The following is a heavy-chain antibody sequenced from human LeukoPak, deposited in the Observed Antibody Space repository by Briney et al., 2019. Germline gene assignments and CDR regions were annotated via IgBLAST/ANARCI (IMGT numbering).Heavy chain of an antibody. CDR1: GGTFSSYA. CDR3: ARDIGVAAGGGDY. D-gene: IGHD6-13*01. Sequence: ASVKVSCKASGGTFSSYAISWVRQAPGQGPEWMGWINAHSGATRFAQNFQDRVTMTRDTSISTAYMDLSGLRYDDTAVYFCARDIGVAAGGGDYWGQGTLVTVSS. CDR2: INAHSGAT. V-gene: IGHV1-2*02. J-gene: IGHJ4*02.